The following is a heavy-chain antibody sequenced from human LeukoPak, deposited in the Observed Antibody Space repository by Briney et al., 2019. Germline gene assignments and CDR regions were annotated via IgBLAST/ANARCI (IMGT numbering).Heavy chain of an antibody. V-gene: IGHV4-59*08. Sequence: SETLSLTCTVSGGSISSYYWSWIRQPPGKGLEWIGYIYYSGSTNYNPSLKSRVTISVDTSKNQFSLKLSSVAAADTAVYYCARLPHTYYYDSWGQGTLVTVSS. CDR2: IYYSGST. CDR3: ARLPHTYYYDS. J-gene: IGHJ4*02. CDR1: GGSISSYY. D-gene: IGHD3-22*01.